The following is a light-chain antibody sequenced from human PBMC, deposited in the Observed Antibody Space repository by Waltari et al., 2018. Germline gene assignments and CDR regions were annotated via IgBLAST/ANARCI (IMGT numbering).Light chain of an antibody. CDR1: QSLLYSDGNTY. CDR2: RVS. Sequence: DIVLTQTPLSLPVTPGEPASISCRSSQSLLYSDGNTYLYWYLQKPGQPPRLLIYRVSNRFSGVSDRFSGIGSGTDFTLKISRVKAEDVGVYYCMQALQTPLTFGGGTKVEIK. V-gene: IGKV2-29*02. J-gene: IGKJ4*01. CDR3: MQALQTPLT.